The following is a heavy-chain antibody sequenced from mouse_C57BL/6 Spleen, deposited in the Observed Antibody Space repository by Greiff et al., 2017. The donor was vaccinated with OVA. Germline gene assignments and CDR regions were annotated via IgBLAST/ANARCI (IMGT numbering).Heavy chain of an antibody. CDR3: ATNWDLGY. J-gene: IGHJ2*01. Sequence: EVKLVESGGGLVKPGGSLKLSCAASGFTFSDYGMHWVRQAPEKGLEWVAYSSSVSSTIYYADTVKGRFTISRDNAKNTLCLQMTSLRSEDTAMYYCATNWDLGYWGQGTTLTVSS. V-gene: IGHV5-17*01. CDR1: GFTFSDYG. CDR2: SSSVSSTI. D-gene: IGHD4-1*01.